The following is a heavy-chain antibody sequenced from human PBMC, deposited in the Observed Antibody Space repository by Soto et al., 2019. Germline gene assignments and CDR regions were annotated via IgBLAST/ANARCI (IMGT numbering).Heavy chain of an antibody. Sequence: QVQLQQWGTGLLKPSETLSLTCAVYGGSFTTYYWAWIRQSPGKGLDWIGETHHTGSTTYSPSLMSRVSISIDTSSNQFTLKLRAVTAADTGVYYCANRLGSFWGQGVLVTVSS. CDR1: GGSFTTYY. V-gene: IGHV4-34*01. CDR2: THHTGST. CDR3: ANRLGSF. D-gene: IGHD3-16*01. J-gene: IGHJ4*02.